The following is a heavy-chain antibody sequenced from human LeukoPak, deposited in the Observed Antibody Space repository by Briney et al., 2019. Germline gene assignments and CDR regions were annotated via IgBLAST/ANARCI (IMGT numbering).Heavy chain of an antibody. J-gene: IGHJ4*02. Sequence: GGSLRLSCAASGFTFSSYAMSWVRQAPGMGLAWVSAISGSGGSTYYADSVKGRFTISRDNSKNTLYLQMNSLRAEDTAVYYCAKGARVGANPSGYFDYWGQGTLVTVSS. D-gene: IGHD1-26*01. CDR1: GFTFSSYA. V-gene: IGHV3-23*01. CDR2: ISGSGGST. CDR3: AKGARVGANPSGYFDY.